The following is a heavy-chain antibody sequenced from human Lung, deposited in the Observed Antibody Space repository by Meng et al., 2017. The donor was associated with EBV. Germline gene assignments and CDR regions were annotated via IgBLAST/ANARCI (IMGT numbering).Heavy chain of an antibody. D-gene: IGHD3-10*01. J-gene: IGHJ4*02. CDR3: ASESGRGYTPDY. V-gene: IGHV1-69*01. CDR1: GATFRNYA. CDR2: LIPMLGAP. Sequence: QVQLVQSAAGVKEPWFSVKVSCKTSGATFRNYAISWVRQAPGQGLEWLGGLIPMLGAPNYAQKFQGRVTITADESTSTHYMDLNSLRSEDTAVYYCASESGRGYTPDYWGQGTLVTVSS.